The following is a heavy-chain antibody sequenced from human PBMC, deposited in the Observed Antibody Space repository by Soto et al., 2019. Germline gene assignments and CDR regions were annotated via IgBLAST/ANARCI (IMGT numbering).Heavy chain of an antibody. Sequence: DVQLVESGGGLIQPGESLRLSCAAFGLTISGKKYVAWVRQAPGKGLEWVSALYDVDGSFYADSVTGRFTTSSDSSKTTVYLPMNDLRPDDTAVYYCATWHEREHALDVWGQGTTVTISS. CDR1: GLTISGKKY. CDR2: LYDVDGS. V-gene: IGHV3-53*01. D-gene: IGHD1-1*01. J-gene: IGHJ3*01. CDR3: ATWHEREHALDV.